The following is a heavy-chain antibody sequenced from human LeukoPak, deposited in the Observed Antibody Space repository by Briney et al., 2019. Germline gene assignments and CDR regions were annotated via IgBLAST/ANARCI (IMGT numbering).Heavy chain of an antibody. CDR3: ARDRENYMDV. Sequence: SVKVSCKASGGTFSSYAISWVQQAPGQGLEWMGGIIPIFGTANYAQKFQGRVTITADESTSTAYMELSSLRSEDTAVYYCARDRENYMDVWGKGTTVTVSS. V-gene: IGHV1-69*13. CDR1: GGTFSSYA. CDR2: IIPIFGTA. J-gene: IGHJ6*03.